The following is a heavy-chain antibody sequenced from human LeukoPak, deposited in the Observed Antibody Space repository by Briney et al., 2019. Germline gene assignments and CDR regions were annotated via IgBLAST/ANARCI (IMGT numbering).Heavy chain of an antibody. D-gene: IGHD2-21*02. CDR2: IYYSGST. V-gene: IGHV4-59*01. CDR1: GGSISGYY. CDR3: ARVAYCGGDCYSFDY. J-gene: IGHJ4*02. Sequence: TSETLSLTCTVSGGSISGYYWSWIRQPPGKGLEWIAHIYYSGSTNYNPSLKSRVTISVDTSKKQFSLKLSPVTAADTAVYYCARVAYCGGDCYSFDYWGQGTLVTVSS.